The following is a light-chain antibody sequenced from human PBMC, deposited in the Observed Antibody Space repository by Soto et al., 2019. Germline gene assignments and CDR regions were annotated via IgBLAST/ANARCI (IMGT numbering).Light chain of an antibody. Sequence: DIQMTQSPSSLSASVGDRVTITCRASQGIKNYLAWYQQKVGKPPELLISTASSLRSGVPSRFSGSGSGTDFTLTISSLQPEDFATYYCQQAHSFPLTFGQGTRLEMK. CDR3: QQAHSFPLT. CDR2: TAS. V-gene: IGKV1D-12*01. CDR1: QGIKNY. J-gene: IGKJ5*01.